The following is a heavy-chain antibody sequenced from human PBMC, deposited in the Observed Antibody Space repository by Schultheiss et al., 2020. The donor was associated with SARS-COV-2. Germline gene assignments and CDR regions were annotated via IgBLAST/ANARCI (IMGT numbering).Heavy chain of an antibody. Sequence: SQTLSLTCTVSGGSISSYYWSWIRQPPGKGLEWIGYIYYSGSTYYNPSLKSRVTISVDTSKNQFSLKLSSVTAADTAVYYCARGVGNYYYYGMDVWGQGTTVTVSS. J-gene: IGHJ6*02. CDR3: ARGVGNYYYYGMDV. D-gene: IGHD3-10*01. CDR1: GGSISSYY. V-gene: IGHV4-59*01. CDR2: IYYSGST.